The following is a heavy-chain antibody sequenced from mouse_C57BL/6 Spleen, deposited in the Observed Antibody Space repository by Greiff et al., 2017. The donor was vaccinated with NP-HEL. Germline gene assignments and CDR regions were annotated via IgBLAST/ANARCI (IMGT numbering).Heavy chain of an antibody. Sequence: VQLQQSGAELMKPGASVKLSCKATGYTFTGYWIEWVKQRPGHGLEWFGEILPGSGSTNYNEKFKGKATFTADTSSNTAYMQLRSLTTEASAIYSCASTKGDSGSSSWFAYWGQGTLVTVSA. V-gene: IGHV1-9*01. CDR3: ASTKGDSGSSSWFAY. CDR2: ILPGSGST. D-gene: IGHD1-1*01. J-gene: IGHJ3*01. CDR1: GYTFTGYW.